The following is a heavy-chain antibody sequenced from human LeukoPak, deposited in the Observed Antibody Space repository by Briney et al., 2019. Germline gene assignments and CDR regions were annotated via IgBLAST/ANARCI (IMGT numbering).Heavy chain of an antibody. J-gene: IGHJ3*02. CDR2: IYSGNRT. CDR1: GFSVSSNY. D-gene: IGHD3-22*01. CDR3: AKLVIVVDDADAFDI. V-gene: IGHV3-53*05. Sequence: PGGSLRLSCAASGFSVSSNYMSWVRQAPGKGLEWVSVIYSGNRTYYADSVKGRFTISRDNSKNTLYLQMNSLRAEDTAVYYCAKLVIVVDDADAFDIWGQGTIVTVSS.